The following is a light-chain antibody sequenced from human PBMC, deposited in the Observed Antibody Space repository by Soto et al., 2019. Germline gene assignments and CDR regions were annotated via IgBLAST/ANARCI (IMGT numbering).Light chain of an antibody. CDR1: QSVSSSY. J-gene: IGKJ5*01. Sequence: EIVLTQSPGTLSLSPGARATLSCRASQSVSSSYLAWYQQKPGQAPRLLIYDAFNRATGIPARFSGSGSGTDFTLTISSLEPEDFAVYYCQQRSNWPITFGQGTRLEIK. CDR2: DAF. CDR3: QQRSNWPIT. V-gene: IGKV3D-20*02.